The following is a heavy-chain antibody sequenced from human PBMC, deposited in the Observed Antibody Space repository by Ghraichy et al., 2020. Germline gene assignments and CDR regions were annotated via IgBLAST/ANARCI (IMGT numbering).Heavy chain of an antibody. CDR2: IKQDGSEK. CDR3: ARDGYCSSTSCPNLYYYGVDV. V-gene: IGHV3-7*03. D-gene: IGHD2-2*03. J-gene: IGHJ6*02. CDR1: GFTFSNYY. Sequence: GGSLRLSCAASGFTFSNYYMSWVRQAPGKGLEWVANIKQDGSEKYYVDSVKGRFTISRDNAKNSLSLQMNSLRAEDTAVYYCARDGYCSSTSCPNLYYYGVDVWGQGTTVTVSS.